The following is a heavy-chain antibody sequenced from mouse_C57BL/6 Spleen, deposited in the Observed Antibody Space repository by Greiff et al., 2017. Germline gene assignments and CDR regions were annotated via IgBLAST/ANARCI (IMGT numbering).Heavy chain of an antibody. Sequence: DVKLVESGPGLVKPSQSLSLTCSVTGYSITSGYYWNWIRQFPGNKLEWMGYISYDGSNNYNPSLKNRISITRDTAENQFFLKLNSVTTEDTATYYCARPYYGNYGYFDVWGTGTTVTVSS. D-gene: IGHD2-10*01. CDR2: ISYDGSN. CDR1: GYSITSGYY. V-gene: IGHV3-6*01. J-gene: IGHJ1*03. CDR3: ARPYYGNYGYFDV.